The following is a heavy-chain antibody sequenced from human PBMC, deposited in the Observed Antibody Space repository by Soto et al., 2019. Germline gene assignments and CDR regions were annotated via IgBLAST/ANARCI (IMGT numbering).Heavy chain of an antibody. J-gene: IGHJ4*02. Sequence: QITLNESGPTQVKPRQTLTLTCTFSGFSLTTSGVGVGWIRQSPGKAPEWLAIIYWADDKRYSPSLKTRLTITKDTSKNQVVLTMADLDPADTATYYCAHRVLRTVFGLVTTTAIYFDFWGQGTPVAVSS. CDR2: IYWADDK. CDR1: GFSLTTSGVG. CDR3: AHRVLRTVFGLVTTTAIYFDF. V-gene: IGHV2-5*02. D-gene: IGHD3-3*01.